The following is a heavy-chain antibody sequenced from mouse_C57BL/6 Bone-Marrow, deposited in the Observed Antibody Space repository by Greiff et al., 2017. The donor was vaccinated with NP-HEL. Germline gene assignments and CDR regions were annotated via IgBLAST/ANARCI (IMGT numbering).Heavy chain of an antibody. J-gene: IGHJ2*01. CDR1: GYTFTDYY. V-gene: IGHV1-19*01. CDR3: ARLPYYYGSSFYFDY. CDR2: INPYNGGT. D-gene: IGHD1-1*01. Sequence: VQLQQSGPVLVKPGASVKMSCKASGYTFTDYYMNWVKQSHGKSLEWIGVINPYNGGTSYNQKFKGKATLTVDKSSSTAYMELNSLTSEDSAVYYCARLPYYYGSSFYFDYWGQGTTLTVSS.